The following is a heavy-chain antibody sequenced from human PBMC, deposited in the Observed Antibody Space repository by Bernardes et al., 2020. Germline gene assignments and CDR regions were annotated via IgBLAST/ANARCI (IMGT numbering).Heavy chain of an antibody. J-gene: IGHJ5*02. CDR3: ARETDSSGWPLYNWFDP. Sequence: GGSLRPSCAASGFTFSSYSMNWVRQAPGKGLEWVSSISSSSSYIYYADSVKGRFTISRDNAKNSLYLQMNSLRAEDTAVYYCARETDSSGWPLYNWFDPWGQGTLVTVSS. CDR2: ISSSSSYI. D-gene: IGHD6-19*01. CDR1: GFTFSSYS. V-gene: IGHV3-21*01.